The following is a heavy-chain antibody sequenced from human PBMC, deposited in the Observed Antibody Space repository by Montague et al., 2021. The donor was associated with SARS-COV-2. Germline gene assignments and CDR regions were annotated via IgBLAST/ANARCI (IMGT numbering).Heavy chain of an antibody. J-gene: IGHJ4*02. Sequence: SETLSLTCAVYDGSFSDYSWTWIRQPPGKGLGWIGEINHRGSTNYNPSLKSRVTISVDTSKNQFSLKMTSVTAADTAVCYCARGRQHINMVVVVVTGGEYCFDFWGQGTLVAVSS. CDR1: DGSFSDYS. D-gene: IGHD3-22*01. V-gene: IGHV4-34*01. CDR2: INHRGST. CDR3: ARGRQHINMVVVVVTGGEYCFDF.